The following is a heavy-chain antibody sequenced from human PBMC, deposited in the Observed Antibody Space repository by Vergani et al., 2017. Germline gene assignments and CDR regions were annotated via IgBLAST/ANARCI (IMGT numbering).Heavy chain of an antibody. V-gene: IGHV3-53*01. CDR3: ARGVAYYYYYYMDV. CDR2: VYSGGST. Sequence: EVQLVESGGGLIQPGGSLRLSCAASGFTVSSNYMSWVRQAPGKGLEWVSVVYSGGSTYYADSVKGRFTISRDNSKNTLYLQMNSLRAEDTAEYYCARGVAYYYYYYMDVWGKGTTVTVSS. J-gene: IGHJ6*03. CDR1: GFTVSSNY.